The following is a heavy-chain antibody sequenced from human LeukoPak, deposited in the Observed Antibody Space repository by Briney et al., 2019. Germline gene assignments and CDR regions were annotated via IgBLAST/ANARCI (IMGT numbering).Heavy chain of an antibody. D-gene: IGHD3-22*01. V-gene: IGHV1-8*03. CDR3: ARAPPKMKYYYDSSGYQLDY. J-gene: IGHJ4*02. CDR2: MNPNSGDT. Sequence: GASVKVSCKASGYTFTTYDINWVRQATGQGLEWMGWMNPNSGDTGYAQKFQGRVTITRNTSISTAYMELSSLRSEDTAVYYCARAPPKMKYYYDSSGYQLDYWGQGTLVTVSS. CDR1: GYTFTTYD.